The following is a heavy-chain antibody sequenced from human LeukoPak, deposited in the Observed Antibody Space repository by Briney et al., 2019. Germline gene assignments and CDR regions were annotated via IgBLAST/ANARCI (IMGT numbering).Heavy chain of an antibody. CDR1: GFSLSTSGLS. D-gene: IGHD6-13*01. CDR2: IDWEDDK. J-gene: IGHJ4*02. V-gene: IGHV2-70*11. Sequence: SGPTLVKATLTLTLTCTISGFSLSTSGLSVSWIRQPPGKALEWLARIDWEDDKYFNTALKARLTISRDTSKNQVVLTMTNTDPMDTATYYCARYVASAGSSFDYWGQGTLVSVSS. CDR3: ARYVASAGSSFDY.